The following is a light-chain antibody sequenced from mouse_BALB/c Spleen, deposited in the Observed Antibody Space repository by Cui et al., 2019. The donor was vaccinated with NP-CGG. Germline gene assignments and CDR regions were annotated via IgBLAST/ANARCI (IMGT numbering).Light chain of an antibody. CDR1: TGAVTTSNY. CDR2: GTK. V-gene: IGLV1*01. CDR3: ALWYSNHWV. J-gene: IGLJ1*01. Sequence: QAVVPQESAPTTSPGETATLTCRSSTGAVTTSNYANWVQEKPDHLFTGLIGGTKNRAPGVPARFSGSLIGDKAALTITGAQTEDEAIYFCALWYSNHWVFGGGTKLTVL.